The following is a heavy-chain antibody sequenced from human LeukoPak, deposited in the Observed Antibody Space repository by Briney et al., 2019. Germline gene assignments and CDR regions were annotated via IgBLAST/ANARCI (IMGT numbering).Heavy chain of an antibody. CDR1: GFTFSSYG. CDR2: ISYDGSNK. J-gene: IGHJ5*02. Sequence: GRSLRLSCVASGFTFSSYGMHWVRQAPGKGLEWVAVISYDGSNKYYADSVKGRFTISRDNSKSTLYLQMNSLRAEDTAVYYCARANPYYDILTGPFDPWGQGTLVTVSS. D-gene: IGHD3-9*01. V-gene: IGHV3-30*19. CDR3: ARANPYYDILTGPFDP.